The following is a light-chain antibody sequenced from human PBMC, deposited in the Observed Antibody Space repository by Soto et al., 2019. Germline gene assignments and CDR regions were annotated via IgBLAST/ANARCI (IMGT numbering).Light chain of an antibody. J-gene: IGKJ4*01. V-gene: IGKV1-33*01. CDR2: DVS. CDR3: QQYDNRPLT. Sequence: MTQSPATLSASVGDRVTITCQASQDITNYLNWYQQKPGKAPKLLIYDVSKLEAGVPSRFSGSGSRTDFTLTISSLQPEDIATYYCQQYDNRPLTFGGGTKV. CDR1: QDITNY.